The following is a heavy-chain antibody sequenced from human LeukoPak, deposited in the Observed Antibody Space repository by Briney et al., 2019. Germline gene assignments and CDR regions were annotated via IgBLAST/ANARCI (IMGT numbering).Heavy chain of an antibody. J-gene: IGHJ6*02. CDR3: ARDLEVQDYYYYGMDV. CDR1: GFTFARYG. D-gene: IGHD1-1*01. Sequence: PGGSLRLSYAASGFTFARYGMHWVRQAPGKGLEWVAVVETHESLKYYADSVKGRFTISRDDVKNTVFLQMDSLRAEDTAVYYCARDLEVQDYYYYGMDVWGQGTTVTVSS. V-gene: IGHV3-33*01. CDR2: VETHESLK.